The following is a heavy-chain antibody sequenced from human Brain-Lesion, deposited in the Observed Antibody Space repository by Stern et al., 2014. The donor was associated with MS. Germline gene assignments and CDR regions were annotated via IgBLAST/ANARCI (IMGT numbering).Heavy chain of an antibody. CDR1: GFTISYHA. V-gene: IGHV3-30*01. Sequence: VQLVESGGGLVQPGRSLSLSWAASGFTISYHAMHWVRQPPGQGLEAVALISYDGSDKNDADTVKGRFTISRDNSRNTLYLQMNSLRVDDTAVYYCARGGAVTTSDYYLDYWGQGILVTVSS. CDR3: ARGGAVTTSDYYLDY. CDR2: ISYDGSDK. J-gene: IGHJ4*02. D-gene: IGHD4-17*01.